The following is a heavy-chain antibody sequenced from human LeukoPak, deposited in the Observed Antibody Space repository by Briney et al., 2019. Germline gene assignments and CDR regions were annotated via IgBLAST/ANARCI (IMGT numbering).Heavy chain of an antibody. Sequence: GRSLRLSCAASGFTFSSYGMHWVRQAPGKGLEWVAVIWYDGSNKYYADSVKGRFTISRDNSKNTLYLQMNSLRAEDTAVYYCARVSFGSGDDHGFDYWGQGTLVTVSS. V-gene: IGHV3-33*01. CDR3: ARVSFGSGDDHGFDY. D-gene: IGHD4-17*01. CDR1: GFTFSSYG. CDR2: IWYDGSNK. J-gene: IGHJ4*02.